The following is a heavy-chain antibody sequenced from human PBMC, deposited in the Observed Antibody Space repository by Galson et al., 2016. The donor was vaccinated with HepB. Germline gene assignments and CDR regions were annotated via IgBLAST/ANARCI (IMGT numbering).Heavy chain of an antibody. Sequence: TFSSYGMHWVRQAPGKGLEWVAVIWYDGSNEYYADSVKGRFTISRDNSKNTLYLQMNSLRAEDTAVYYCASLGSLGSFSRGLYWGQGTLVTVSS. CDR2: IWYDGSNE. CDR3: ASLGSLGSFSRGLY. D-gene: IGHD3-10*01. V-gene: IGHV3-33*01. CDR1: TFSSYG. J-gene: IGHJ4*02.